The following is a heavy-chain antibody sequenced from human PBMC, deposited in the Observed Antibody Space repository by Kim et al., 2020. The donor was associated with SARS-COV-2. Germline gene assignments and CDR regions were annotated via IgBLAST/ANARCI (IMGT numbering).Heavy chain of an antibody. V-gene: IGHV4-59*01. CDR1: GGSISSYY. CDR3: ARTRADTAMDPVYFDY. Sequence: SETLSLTCTVSGGSISSYYWSWIRQPPGKGLEWIGYIYYSGSTNYNPSLKSRVTISVDTSKNQFSLKLSSVTAADTAVYYCARTRADTAMDPVYFDYWGQGTLVTVSS. J-gene: IGHJ4*02. D-gene: IGHD5-18*01. CDR2: IYYSGST.